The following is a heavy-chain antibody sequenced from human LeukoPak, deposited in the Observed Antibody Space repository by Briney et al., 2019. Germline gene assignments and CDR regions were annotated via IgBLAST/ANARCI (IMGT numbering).Heavy chain of an antibody. CDR3: AKDMSGGDCPDY. D-gene: IGHD2-21*02. V-gene: IGHV3-30*18. CDR1: AFTFSSYG. Sequence: PGGSLRLSCAASAFTFSSYGMHWVRQAPGKGLEWVALISYDGSDKDYAKSVKGRFTISRDNSKNTLYLQMGSLRAEDTAVYYCAKDMSGGDCPDYWGQGTLVTVSS. J-gene: IGHJ4*02. CDR2: ISYDGSDK.